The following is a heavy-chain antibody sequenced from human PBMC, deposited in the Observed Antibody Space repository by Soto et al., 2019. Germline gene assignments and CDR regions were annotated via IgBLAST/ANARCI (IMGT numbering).Heavy chain of an antibody. V-gene: IGHV4-59*01. CDR3: ARDRGGMTVSSKPLGEWFDP. CDR1: GGSISSYY. CDR2: IYYSGST. D-gene: IGHD3-16*01. J-gene: IGHJ5*02. Sequence: SETLSLTCTVSGGSISSYYWSWIRQPPGKGLEWIGYIYYSGSTNYNPSHKSRVTISADTSKNQFSLRLTSVTAADTAVYYCARDRGGMTVSSKPLGEWFDPWGQGTLVTVAS.